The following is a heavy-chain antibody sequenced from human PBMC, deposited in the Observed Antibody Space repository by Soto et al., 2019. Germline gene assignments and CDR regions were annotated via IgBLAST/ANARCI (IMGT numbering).Heavy chain of an antibody. J-gene: IGHJ4*02. Sequence: GGSLRLSCAASGFTISSNAMYWVRQAPGKGLEWVSGISDRGDTTHYADSVKGRFTISRDTSKNTLHLQLNTLRADDTAVYYCAKDKPGTTSFDYWGQGTLVTV. V-gene: IGHV3-23*01. CDR2: ISDRGDTT. CDR1: GFTISSNA. D-gene: IGHD1-1*01. CDR3: AKDKPGTTSFDY.